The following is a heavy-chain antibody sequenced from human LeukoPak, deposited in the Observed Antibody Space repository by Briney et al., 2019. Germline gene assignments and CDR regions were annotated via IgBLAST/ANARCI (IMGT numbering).Heavy chain of an antibody. V-gene: IGHV4-59*01. CDR1: GRSISSYY. D-gene: IGHD3-3*02. Sequence: SETLSLTCTVSGRSISSYYWSWLRQPPGKGLEWIGYIYYSGSTNYNPSLKSRVTISVDTSKNQFSLKLSSVTAADTAVYYCARAFSPFDYWGQGTLVTVSS. CDR2: IYYSGST. J-gene: IGHJ4*02. CDR3: ARAFSPFDY.